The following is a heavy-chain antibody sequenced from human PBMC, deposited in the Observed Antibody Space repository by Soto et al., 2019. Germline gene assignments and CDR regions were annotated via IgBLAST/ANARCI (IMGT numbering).Heavy chain of an antibody. Sequence: TLSLTCAVSGGSFTSNNWWTWVRQPPGQGLEWIGEIYRTGSTNYNPSLKSRVTISLDKSENQFSLKLSSVTAADTAVYYCARAVNYDILTGSLGGGSWFDPWGQGTLVT. V-gene: IGHV4-4*02. J-gene: IGHJ5*02. CDR3: ARAVNYDILTGSLGGGSWFDP. CDR1: GGSFTSNNW. D-gene: IGHD3-9*01. CDR2: IYRTGST.